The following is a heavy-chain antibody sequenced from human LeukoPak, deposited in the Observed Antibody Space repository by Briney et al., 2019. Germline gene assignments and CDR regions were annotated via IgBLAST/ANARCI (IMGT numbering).Heavy chain of an antibody. V-gene: IGHV4-34*01. CDR3: ARGGLRGYTYGHWYFDL. D-gene: IGHD5-18*01. Sequence: GSLRLSCAASGFSFSSYGMSWFRQPPGKGLEWIGQIHHSGRTNYNPSLESRVTMSVDTSKNQFSLKLTSVTAADTAVYYCARGGLRGYTYGHWYFDLWGRGTLVPVSS. J-gene: IGHJ2*01. CDR2: IHHSGRT. CDR1: GFSFSSYG.